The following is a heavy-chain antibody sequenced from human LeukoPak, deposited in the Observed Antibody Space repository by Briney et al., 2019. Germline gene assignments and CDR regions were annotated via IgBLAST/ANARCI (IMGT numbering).Heavy chain of an antibody. CDR2: ISYDGSNK. V-gene: IGHV3-30*18. Sequence: GGSLRLSCAASGFTFSSYGMHWVRQAPGKGLEWVAVISYDGSNKYYADSVKGRFTISRDNSKNTLYLQMNSLRAEDTAVYYCAKDFQWPSTASYYYYGMDVWGQGTTVTVSS. J-gene: IGHJ6*02. CDR3: AKDFQWPSTASYYYYGMDV. D-gene: IGHD6-19*01. CDR1: GFTFSSYG.